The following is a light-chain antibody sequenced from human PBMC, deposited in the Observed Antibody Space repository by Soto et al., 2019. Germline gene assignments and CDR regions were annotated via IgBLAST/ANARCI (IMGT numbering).Light chain of an antibody. CDR2: DAS. CDR3: KQRSNWPPEVT. CDR1: QSVSSS. V-gene: IGKV3-11*01. J-gene: IGKJ3*01. Sequence: EIVLTQSPDTLSLSPGERATLSCRASQSVSSSLAWYQQKPGQAPRLLIYDASNRATGIPARFTGSGSGTDFTLTISRLEPEAFGVYYWKQRSNWPPEVTFGPGTKEDIK.